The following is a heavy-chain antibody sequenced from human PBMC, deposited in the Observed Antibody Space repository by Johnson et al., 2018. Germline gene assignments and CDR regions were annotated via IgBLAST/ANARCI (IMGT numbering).Heavy chain of an antibody. D-gene: IGHD2-21*02. CDR2: ISYDGSNK. V-gene: IGHV3-30*18. CDR1: GFTFSSYG. CDR3: AKAPLAYWGGDCSSPGYYYGMDG. J-gene: IGHJ6*02. Sequence: QVQLVQSGGGVVQPGRSLRLSCAASGFTFSSYGMHWVRQAPGKGLEWVAVISYDGSNKYYADSVKGRFTISRDNSKNTLYLQMNSLGAEDTAVYYCAKAPLAYWGGDCSSPGYYYGMDGWGQGTTVTVSS.